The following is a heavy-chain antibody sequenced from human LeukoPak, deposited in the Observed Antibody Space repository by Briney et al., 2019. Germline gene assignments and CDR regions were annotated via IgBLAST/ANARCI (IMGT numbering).Heavy chain of an antibody. CDR1: GGSISSGDYY. V-gene: IGHV4-30-4*01. D-gene: IGHD3-16*01. CDR3: AREDIMIKSTPDNWFDP. Sequence: PSETLSLTCTVSGGSISSGDYYWSWIRQPPGKGLEWIGYIYYSGSTYYNPSLKSRVTISVDTSKNQFSLKLSSVTAADTAVYYCAREDIMIKSTPDNWFDPWGQGTLVTVSS. J-gene: IGHJ5*02. CDR2: IYYSGST.